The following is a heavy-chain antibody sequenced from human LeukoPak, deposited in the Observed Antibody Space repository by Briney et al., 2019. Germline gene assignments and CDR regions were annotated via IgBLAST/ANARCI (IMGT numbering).Heavy chain of an antibody. CDR1: GGSISSSSYY. Sequence: SGTLSLTCTVSGGSISSSSYYWGWIRQPPGKGLEWIGSIYYSGSTDYNPSLKSRLTISLGTSKNQFSLKLNSVTAADTAEYYCARATHYDLFTDYYFFDYWGQGTLVTVSS. D-gene: IGHD3-9*01. J-gene: IGHJ4*02. CDR2: IYYSGST. V-gene: IGHV4-39*07. CDR3: ARATHYDLFTDYYFFDY.